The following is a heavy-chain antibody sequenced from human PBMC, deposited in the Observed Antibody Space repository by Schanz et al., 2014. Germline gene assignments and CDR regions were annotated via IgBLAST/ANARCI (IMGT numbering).Heavy chain of an antibody. CDR3: TTDNGHFAFDF. CDR2: ISSSSSTR. V-gene: IGHV3-48*01. J-gene: IGHJ3*01. CDR1: GFTFSSYS. D-gene: IGHD2-8*01. Sequence: EVQLLESGGGLVQPGGSLRLSCTASGFTFSSYSMNWVRQAPGKGLEWVSYISSSSSTRYYADSVKGRFTISRDNSKNTLFLQMNSLETEDTAVYYCTTDNGHFAFDFWGQGTMVTVSS.